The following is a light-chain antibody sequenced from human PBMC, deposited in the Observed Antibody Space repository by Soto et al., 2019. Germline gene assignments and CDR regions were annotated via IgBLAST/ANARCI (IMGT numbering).Light chain of an antibody. CDR3: QQYGSSPRT. CDR1: QSVSSY. CDR2: GAS. Sequence: EIVLTQSPATLSLSPGERATLSCRASQSVSSYLAWYQQKPGQPPRLLIYGASSRATGIADRFSGSGSGTDFTLTISRLDPEDFAVYFCQQYGSSPRTFGQGTKVDIK. J-gene: IGKJ1*01. V-gene: IGKV3-20*01.